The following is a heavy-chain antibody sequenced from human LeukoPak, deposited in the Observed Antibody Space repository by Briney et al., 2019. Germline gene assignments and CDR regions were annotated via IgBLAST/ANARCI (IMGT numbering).Heavy chain of an antibody. V-gene: IGHV3-30*03. CDR2: ISYDGSNK. Sequence: GRSLRLSCAASGFTFSNHGMHWVRQAPGKGLEWMAVISYDGSNKYYTDSVKGRFTISRDNSKNTLYLQMNSLRAEDTAVYYCATGAGTSVAPAAFFSGPLDYWGQGSLVTVSS. CDR3: ATGAGTSVAPAAFFSGPLDY. D-gene: IGHD2-2*01. J-gene: IGHJ4*02. CDR1: GFTFSNHG.